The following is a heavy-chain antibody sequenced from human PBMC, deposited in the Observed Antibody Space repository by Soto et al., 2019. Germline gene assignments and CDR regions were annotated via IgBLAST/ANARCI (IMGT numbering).Heavy chain of an antibody. J-gene: IGHJ5*02. Sequence: SVKVCFKASGGPLSSYAMSSVRQAPGQGLEWMGGIIPMFGTANYAQKFQGRVTITADKSTSTAYMELSSLRSEDTAVYYCASRIVVATGWFDPWGQGTLVTVSS. V-gene: IGHV1-69*06. CDR3: ASRIVVATGWFDP. D-gene: IGHD3-22*01. CDR1: GGPLSSYA. CDR2: IIPMFGTA.